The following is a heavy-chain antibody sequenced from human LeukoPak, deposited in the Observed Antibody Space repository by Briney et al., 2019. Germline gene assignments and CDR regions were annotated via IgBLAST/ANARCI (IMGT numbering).Heavy chain of an antibody. V-gene: IGHV3-21*01. Sequence: GGSLRLSCAASGFTFSSYSMNWVRQAPGKGLEWVSSISSSSSYIYYADSVKGRFTISRDNAKNSLNLQMNSLRAEDTAVYYCARDDGDPMGAFDYWGQGALVTVSS. J-gene: IGHJ4*02. CDR1: GFTFSSYS. CDR2: ISSSSSYI. CDR3: ARDDGDPMGAFDY. D-gene: IGHD4-17*01.